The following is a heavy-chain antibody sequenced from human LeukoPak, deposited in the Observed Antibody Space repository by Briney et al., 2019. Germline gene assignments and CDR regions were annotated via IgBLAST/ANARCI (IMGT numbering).Heavy chain of an antibody. CDR1: GYTLTELS. V-gene: IGHV1-24*01. CDR3: ATLRLGYYDLWSGYPRTNWFDP. J-gene: IGHJ5*02. CDR2: FDPEDGET. D-gene: IGHD3-3*01. Sequence: ASVKVSCKVSGYTLTELSMHWVRQAPGKGLEWMGGFDPEDGETIYAQKFQGRVTMTEDTSTDTAYMELSSLRSEDTAVYYCATLRLGYYDLWSGYPRTNWFDPWGQGTLVTVSS.